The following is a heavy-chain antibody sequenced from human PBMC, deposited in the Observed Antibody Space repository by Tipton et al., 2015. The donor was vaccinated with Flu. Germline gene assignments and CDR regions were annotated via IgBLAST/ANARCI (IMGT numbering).Heavy chain of an antibody. J-gene: IGHJ4*02. Sequence: QLVQSGGGLVQPGGSLRLSCAASGFSFSTIAMTWVRQAPGRGLEWISSIRGDGDGTFYADSVKGRFTISRDNSKNMQFLQLTNLRADDTAVYFCAKWVRFYDSSGYYFLDSWGQGTLVTVSS. CDR2: IRGDGDGT. D-gene: IGHD3-22*01. CDR3: AKWVRFYDSSGYYFLDS. CDR1: GFSFSTIA. V-gene: IGHV3-23*04.